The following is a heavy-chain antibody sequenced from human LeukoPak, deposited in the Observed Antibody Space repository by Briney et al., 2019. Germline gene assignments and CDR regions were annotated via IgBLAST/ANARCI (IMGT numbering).Heavy chain of an antibody. J-gene: IGHJ4*02. D-gene: IGHD3-9*01. Sequence: GGSLRLSCAASGFTFSSYSMNWVRQAPGKGLEWVSYISSSSSYTNYADSVKGRFTISRDNAKNSLYLQMNSLRAEDTAVYYCARDHDYYDILTGPGLFDYWGQGTLVTVSS. CDR2: ISSSSSYT. V-gene: IGHV3-21*05. CDR1: GFTFSSYS. CDR3: ARDHDYYDILTGPGLFDY.